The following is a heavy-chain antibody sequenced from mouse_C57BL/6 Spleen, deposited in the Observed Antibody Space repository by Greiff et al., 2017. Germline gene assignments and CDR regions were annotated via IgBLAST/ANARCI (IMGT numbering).Heavy chain of an antibody. D-gene: IGHD1-1*01. Sequence: QVQLQQPGAGLVQPKASVKLSCKASGYTFTSYWMHWVKQRPGQGLEWIGMIHPNSGSTKYNEKFKSKDTVTVDNSSSTADLQISSLPAEDTAVYYGARRGTTVGRYFGVWGTGTTVTVSA. CDR2: IHPNSGST. CDR1: GYTFTSYW. CDR3: ARRGTTVGRYFGV. V-gene: IGHV1-64*01. J-gene: IGHJ1*03.